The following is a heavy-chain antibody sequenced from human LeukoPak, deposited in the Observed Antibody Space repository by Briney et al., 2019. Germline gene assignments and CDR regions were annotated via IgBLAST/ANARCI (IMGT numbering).Heavy chain of an antibody. CDR2: IIPIFGTA. D-gene: IGHD2-21*02. V-gene: IGHV1-69*05. J-gene: IGHJ6*03. Sequence: SVKVSCKASGGTFSSYAISWVRQAPGQGLEWMGGIIPIFGTANYAQKFQGRVTITTDESTSTACMELSSLRSEDTAVYYCARDGAYCGGDCYPGSDYYYMDVWGKGTTVTVSS. CDR3: ARDGAYCGGDCYPGSDYYYMDV. CDR1: GGTFSSYA.